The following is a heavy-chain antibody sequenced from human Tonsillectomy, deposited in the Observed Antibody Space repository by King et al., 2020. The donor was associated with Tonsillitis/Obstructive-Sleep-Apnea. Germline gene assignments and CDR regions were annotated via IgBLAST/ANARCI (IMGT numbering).Heavy chain of an antibody. CDR1: GFSFGDYT. CDR3: TREGITIFGVVIDHYFDY. D-gene: IGHD3-3*01. CDR2: IRSKAYCGTT. V-gene: IGHV3-49*05. J-gene: IGHJ4*02. Sequence: VQLVESGGGLVKPGRSLRLSCTASGFSFGDYTMSWFRQAPGKGLEWVTFIRSKAYCGTTEYAASVKGRFTISRDDSKSIAYLQMNSLKTEDTAVYYCTREGITIFGVVIDHYFDYWGQGTLVTVSS.